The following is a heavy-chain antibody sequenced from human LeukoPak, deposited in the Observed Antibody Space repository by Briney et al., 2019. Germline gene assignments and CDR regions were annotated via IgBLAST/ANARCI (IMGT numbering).Heavy chain of an antibody. CDR2: IRYDGSNK. V-gene: IGHV3-30*02. D-gene: IGHD6-13*01. CDR1: GFTFSSYG. Sequence: GGSLRLSCAASGFTFSSYGMHWARQAPGKGLEWVAFIRYDGSNKYYADSVKGRFTISRDNSKNTLYLRMNSLRAEDTAVYYCAKGSSSWYVFFDYWGQGTLVTVSS. J-gene: IGHJ4*02. CDR3: AKGSSSWYVFFDY.